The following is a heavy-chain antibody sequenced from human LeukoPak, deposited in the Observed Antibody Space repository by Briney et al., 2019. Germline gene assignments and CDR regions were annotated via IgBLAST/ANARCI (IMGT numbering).Heavy chain of an antibody. V-gene: IGHV3-48*02. CDR2: ITSGSSTI. D-gene: IGHD4-17*01. Sequence: GGSLRLSCAASGLTFSSCRLNWVRQAPGKGLAWVSYITSGSSTISYADSVKGRFTISRDNAKNSLYLQMNSLRDEDTAVYYCARDSDYAFDYWGQGTLVTVSS. CDR3: ARDSDYAFDY. J-gene: IGHJ4*02. CDR1: GLTFSSCR.